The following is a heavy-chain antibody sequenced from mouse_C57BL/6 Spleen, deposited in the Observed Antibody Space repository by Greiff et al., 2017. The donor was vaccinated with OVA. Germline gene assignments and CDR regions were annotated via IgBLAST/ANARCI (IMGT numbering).Heavy chain of an antibody. CDR3: ARDDYGYCDD. D-gene: IGHD2-4*01. Sequence: EVKLQESGPGLVKPSQSLSLTCSVTGYSITSGYYWNWIRQFPGNKLEWMGYISYDGSNNYNPSLKNRISITLDTSKNQFFLKLNSVTTEDTATYYCARDDYGYCDDWGQGTTLTVSS. V-gene: IGHV3-6*01. J-gene: IGHJ2*01. CDR1: GYSITSGYY. CDR2: ISYDGSN.